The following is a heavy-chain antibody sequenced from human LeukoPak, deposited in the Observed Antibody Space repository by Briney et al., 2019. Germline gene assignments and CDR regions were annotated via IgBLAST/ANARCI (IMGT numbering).Heavy chain of an antibody. CDR2: IAAYNGLT. V-gene: IGHV1-18*01. CDR3: ARSYGLEADY. CDR1: AYTFTGYG. J-gene: IGHJ4*02. Sequence: GASVKVSCKASAYTFTGYGIAWVRQAPGEGLELVGWIAAYNGLTNYAQNLQDRLTLTRDTSTTTAFMELRNLTSDDTAIYFCARSYGLEADYWGRGTLVTVSS. D-gene: IGHD3-16*02.